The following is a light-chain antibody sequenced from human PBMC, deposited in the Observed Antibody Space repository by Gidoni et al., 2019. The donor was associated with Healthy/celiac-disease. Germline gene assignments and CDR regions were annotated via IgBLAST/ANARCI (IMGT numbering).Light chain of an antibody. CDR3: QQYGSSQFT. V-gene: IGKV3-20*01. CDR1: QSVSSSY. J-gene: IGKJ3*01. Sequence: EIVLTQSPGTLSLSPGERATLSCRASQSVSSSYLAWYQPKPGQAPRLLIYNASSRATGIPDRFSGSGSGTDFTLTISRLEPEDFAVFYCQQYGSSQFTFGPGTKVDIK. CDR2: NAS.